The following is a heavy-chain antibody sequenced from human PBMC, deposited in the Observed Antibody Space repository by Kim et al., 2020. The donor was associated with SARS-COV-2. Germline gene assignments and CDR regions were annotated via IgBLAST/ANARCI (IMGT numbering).Heavy chain of an antibody. CDR1: GGSFSGYY. V-gene: IGHV4-34*01. J-gene: IGHJ3*02. CDR2: INHSGST. Sequence: SETLSLTCAVYGGSFSGYYWSWIRQPPGKGLEWIGEINHSGSTNYNPSLKSRVTISVDTSKNQFSLKLSSVTAADTAVYYCARETYYYDSSGFDAFDIWGQGTMVTVSS. CDR3: ARETYYYDSSGFDAFDI. D-gene: IGHD3-22*01.